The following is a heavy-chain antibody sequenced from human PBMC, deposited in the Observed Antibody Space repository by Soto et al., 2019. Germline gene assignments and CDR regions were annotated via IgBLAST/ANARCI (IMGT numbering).Heavy chain of an antibody. J-gene: IGHJ3*02. V-gene: IGHV3-30*18. CDR2: ISYDGSNK. Sequence: PGGSLRLSCAASGFTFSSYGMHWVRQAPGKGLEWVAVISYDGSNKYYADSVKGRFTISRDNSKNTLYLQMNSLRAEDTAVYYCAKDQSIGDGYNSGAFDIWGQGTMVTVSS. D-gene: IGHD5-12*01. CDR1: GFTFSSYG. CDR3: AKDQSIGDGYNSGAFDI.